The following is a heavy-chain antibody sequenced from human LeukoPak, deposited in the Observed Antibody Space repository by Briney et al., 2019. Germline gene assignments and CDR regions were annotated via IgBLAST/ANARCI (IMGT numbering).Heavy chain of an antibody. J-gene: IGHJ6*03. D-gene: IGHD2-2*01. CDR1: GFTFSSYS. CDR3: ARENCSSTHEDIYYMDV. CDR2: ISSSSSYI. V-gene: IGHV3-21*01. Sequence: GGSLRLSCAASGFTFSSYSMNWVRQAPGKGLEWVSSISSSSSYIYYADSVKGRFTISRDNAKNSLYLQMNSLRAEDTAVYYCARENCSSTHEDIYYMDVWGKGTTVTVSS.